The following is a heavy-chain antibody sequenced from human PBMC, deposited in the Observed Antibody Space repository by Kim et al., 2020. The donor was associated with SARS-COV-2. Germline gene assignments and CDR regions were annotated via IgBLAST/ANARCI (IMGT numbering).Heavy chain of an antibody. D-gene: IGHD1-26*01. CDR1: GFTFSSYG. J-gene: IGHJ4*02. CDR3: AKDLGSYLIDY. Sequence: GGSLRLSCAASGFTFSSYGMHWVRQAPGKGLEWVAVISYDGSNKYYADSVKGRFTISRDNYKNTLYLQMNSLRAEDTAVYYCAKDLGSYLIDYWGQGTLVTVSS. V-gene: IGHV3-30*18. CDR2: ISYDGSNK.